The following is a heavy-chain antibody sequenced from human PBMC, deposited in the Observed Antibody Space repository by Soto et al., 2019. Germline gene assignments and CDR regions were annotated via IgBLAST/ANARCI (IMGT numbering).Heavy chain of an antibody. CDR1: GFTVSSNY. J-gene: IGHJ6*02. Sequence: GGSLRLSCAASGFTVSSNYMSWVRQAPGKGLEWVSVIYSGGSTYYADSVKGRFTISRDNSKNTLYLQMNSLRAEDTAVYYCARGLRSQPAGLRYFGVYGMDVWGQGTKVTVSS. D-gene: IGHD3-9*01. CDR3: ARGLRSQPAGLRYFGVYGMDV. V-gene: IGHV3-53*01. CDR2: IYSGGST.